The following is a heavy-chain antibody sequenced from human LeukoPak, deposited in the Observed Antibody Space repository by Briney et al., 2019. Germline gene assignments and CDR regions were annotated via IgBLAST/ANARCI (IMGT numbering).Heavy chain of an antibody. Sequence: SAKVSCKASGGTFSIYAISWVRQAPGQGLEWMGRIIPIFGTANYAQKLQCRDTITTDESTSPAYLELSSLRSEDTAVYYCARAIAAEDKDNWHDGWFDPWGQGTLVTVSS. J-gene: IGHJ5*02. CDR2: IIPIFGTA. CDR1: GGTFSIYA. D-gene: IGHD1-20*01. CDR3: ARAIAAEDKDNWHDGWFDP. V-gene: IGHV1-69*05.